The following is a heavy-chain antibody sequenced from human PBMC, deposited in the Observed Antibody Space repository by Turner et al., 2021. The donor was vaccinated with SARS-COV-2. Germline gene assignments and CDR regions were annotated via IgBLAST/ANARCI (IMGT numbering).Heavy chain of an antibody. D-gene: IGHD4-4*01. V-gene: IGHV3-30*18. CDR3: AKQQGLYSNPMYYFDY. J-gene: IGHJ4*02. CDR1: GFTIGSYG. CDR2: TSYNGSNK. Sequence: QVQLVESGGGVVPARWSLRLHSAASGFTIGSYGMHWVRQAPGKGLEWVAVTSYNGSNKYYADSVRGRFTISRDNSKNTLYLQMNSLRAEDTAVYYCAKQQGLYSNPMYYFDYWGQGTLVTVSS.